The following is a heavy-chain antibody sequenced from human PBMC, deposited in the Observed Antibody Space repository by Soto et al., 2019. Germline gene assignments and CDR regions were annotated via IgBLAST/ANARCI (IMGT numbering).Heavy chain of an antibody. V-gene: IGHV1-46*01. CDR3: ARDLLQPGEANGDCSGGAGNYPPGGMDV. CDR1: GYTFSIHY. D-gene: IGHD2-15*01. J-gene: IGHJ6*02. CDR2: INPSVGTT. Sequence: QVRLVQSGAEVKRPGASVTLSCRATGYTFSIHYIHWVRQAPGQGLEWMGIINPSVGTTSYAQRSQGRAPQTRDTATTTERMDRSGLTSQDTATDYCARDLLQPGEANGDCSGGAGNYPPGGMDVWGQGTTVTVS.